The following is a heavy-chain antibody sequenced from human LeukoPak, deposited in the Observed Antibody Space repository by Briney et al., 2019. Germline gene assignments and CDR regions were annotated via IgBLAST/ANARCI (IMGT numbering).Heavy chain of an antibody. CDR3: AKEDVSGWYGVDY. V-gene: IGHV3-30*18. Sequence: GGSLRLSCAASGFTFSNYGMHWVRQAPGKGLEWVALVSYDTINKYYQDSVKGRFTISRDNSKNTVYLQLDGLRADDTAVYYCAKEDVSGWYGVDYWGQGTLVTVSS. J-gene: IGHJ4*02. CDR1: GFTFSNYG. CDR2: VSYDTINK. D-gene: IGHD6-19*01.